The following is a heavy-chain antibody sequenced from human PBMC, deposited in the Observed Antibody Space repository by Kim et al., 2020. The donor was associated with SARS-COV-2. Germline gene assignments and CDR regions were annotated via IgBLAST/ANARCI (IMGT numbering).Heavy chain of an antibody. CDR1: GYTFINYV. D-gene: IGHD6-19*01. CDR3: ARGSGWAFDY. Sequence: ASVKVSCKASGYTFINYVMHWVRQAPGQRLEWMGLISIGHDDTKYSQKFRGRVTITRDTTASTAYMELSSLRSEDTAVYYCARGSGWAFDYWGQRTLVTVAS. V-gene: IGHV1-3*04. CDR2: ISIGHDDT. J-gene: IGHJ4*02.